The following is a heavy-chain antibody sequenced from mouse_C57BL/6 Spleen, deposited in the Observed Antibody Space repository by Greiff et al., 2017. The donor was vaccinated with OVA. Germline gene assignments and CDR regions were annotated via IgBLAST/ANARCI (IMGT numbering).Heavy chain of an antibody. J-gene: IGHJ4*01. Sequence: EVQLQQSGPELVKPGASVKISCKASGYTFTDYYMNWVKQSHGKSLEWIGDINPNNGGTSYNQKFKGKATLTVDKSSSTAYMELRSLTSEDSAVYYCASGGGAMDYWGRGTSVTVSS. CDR1: GYTFTDYY. CDR3: ASGGGAMDY. CDR2: INPNNGGT. V-gene: IGHV1-26*01.